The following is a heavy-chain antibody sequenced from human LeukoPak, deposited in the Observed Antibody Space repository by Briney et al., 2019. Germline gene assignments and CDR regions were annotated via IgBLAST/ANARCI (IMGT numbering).Heavy chain of an antibody. CDR3: ARDPSYSSSWYPGNWFDP. Sequence: ASVKVSCKASGYTFTGNYIHWVRQAPGQGLEWMGWINPNNGGTNYAQKFQGRVTMTRDTSITTAYMDLSGLTSDDTAVYYCARDPSYSSSWYPGNWFDPWGQGTLVTVSS. V-gene: IGHV1-2*02. J-gene: IGHJ5*02. CDR2: INPNNGGT. CDR1: GYTFTGNY. D-gene: IGHD6-13*01.